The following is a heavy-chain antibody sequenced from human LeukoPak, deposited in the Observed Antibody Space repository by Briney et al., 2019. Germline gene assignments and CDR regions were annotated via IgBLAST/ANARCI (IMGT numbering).Heavy chain of an antibody. CDR3: AREGARVTLD. D-gene: IGHD4-17*01. Sequence: SETLSLTCTVSGGSISSSSYYWGWIRQPPGKGLEWIGSIYYSGSTYYNPSLKSRVTISVDTSKNQFSLNLSSVTAADTAVYYCAREGARVTLDWGQGTLVTVSS. CDR1: GGSISSSSYY. J-gene: IGHJ4*02. CDR2: IYYSGST. V-gene: IGHV4-39*02.